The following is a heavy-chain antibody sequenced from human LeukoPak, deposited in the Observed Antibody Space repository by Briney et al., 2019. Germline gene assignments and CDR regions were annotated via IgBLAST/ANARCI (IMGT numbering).Heavy chain of an antibody. CDR2: INWNGGST. J-gene: IGHJ4*02. CDR1: GFTFDDYG. D-gene: IGHD2-2*01. CDR3: ARVHCSSTSCPGNY. V-gene: IGHV3-20*04. Sequence: GGSLRLSCAASGFTFDDYGMSWVRQAPGKGLERVSDINWNGGSTGYADSVKGRFTISRDNAKNSLYLQMNSLRAEDTALYYCARVHCSSTSCPGNYWGQGTLVTVSS.